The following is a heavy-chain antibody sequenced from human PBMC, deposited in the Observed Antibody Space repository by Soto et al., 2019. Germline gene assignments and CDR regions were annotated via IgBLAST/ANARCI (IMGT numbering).Heavy chain of an antibody. CDR3: ARDLGEAVAGKNIYYYGMDV. J-gene: IGHJ6*02. Sequence: ASVKVSCKASGATFSSYAISWVRQTPGQGLEWMGGIIPIFGTASYAQKFQGRVTITADESTSTAYMELSSLRSEDTAVYSCARDLGEAVAGKNIYYYGMDVWGQGTTVTVSS. CDR1: GATFSSYA. CDR2: IIPIFGTA. V-gene: IGHV1-69*13. D-gene: IGHD6-19*01.